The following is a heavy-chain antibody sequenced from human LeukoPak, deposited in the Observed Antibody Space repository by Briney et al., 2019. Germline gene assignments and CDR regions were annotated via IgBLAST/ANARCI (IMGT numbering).Heavy chain of an antibody. CDR2: IYYSGST. CDR3: ARLEITFGGVIAA. J-gene: IGHJ5*02. CDR1: GGSISSSSYY. V-gene: IGHV4-39*07. Sequence: SETLSLTCTVSGGSISSSSYYWGWIRLPPGKGLEWIGSIYYSGSTYYNPSLKSRVTISVDTSKNQFSLKLSSVTAADTAVYYCARLEITFGGVIAAWGQGTLVTVSS. D-gene: IGHD3-16*02.